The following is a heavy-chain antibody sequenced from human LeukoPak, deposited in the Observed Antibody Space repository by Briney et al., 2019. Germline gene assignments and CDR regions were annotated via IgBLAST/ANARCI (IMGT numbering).Heavy chain of an antibody. CDR3: ARSIPYGTTWYGRSDY. CDR1: GFTVSSNY. Sequence: GGSLRLSCAASGFTVSSNYMSWVRQAPGKGLEWVANIKPDGTTKFYVDSVKGRFTISRDNALNSLYLQMNSLRAEDTAIYYCARSIPYGTTWYGRSDYWGQGTLVTVSS. V-gene: IGHV3-7*03. CDR2: IKPDGTTK. J-gene: IGHJ4*02. D-gene: IGHD6-13*01.